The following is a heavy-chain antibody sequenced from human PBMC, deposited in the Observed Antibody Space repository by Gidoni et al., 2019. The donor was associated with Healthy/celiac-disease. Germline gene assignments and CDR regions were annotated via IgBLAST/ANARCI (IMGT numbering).Heavy chain of an antibody. CDR3: ASLWYLGY. V-gene: IGHV3-7*01. Sequence: EVQLVESGGGLVQPGGSLRLYCAASGFTFRSYWMSWVSQAPGKGLEWVANIKQDGSEKYYVDSVKGRFTISRDNAKNSLYLQMNSLRAEDTAVYYCASLWYLGYWGQGTLVTVSS. J-gene: IGHJ4*02. CDR2: IKQDGSEK. CDR1: GFTFRSYW.